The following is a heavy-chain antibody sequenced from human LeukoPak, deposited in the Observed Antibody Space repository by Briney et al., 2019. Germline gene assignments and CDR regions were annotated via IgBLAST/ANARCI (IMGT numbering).Heavy chain of an antibody. CDR2: INPKNGET. D-gene: IGHD3-3*01. CDR3: ARGLYYDFWSGYSGKDWFDP. J-gene: IGHJ5*02. Sequence: ASVKVSCKASGYTFAGYYVHWVRQAPGQGREWMGWINPKNGETSYAQKFQGRVTMTRDTSISTAYMELRGLRSDDTAVYYCARGLYYDFWSGYSGKDWFDPWGQGTLVTVSS. V-gene: IGHV1-2*02. CDR1: GYTFAGYY.